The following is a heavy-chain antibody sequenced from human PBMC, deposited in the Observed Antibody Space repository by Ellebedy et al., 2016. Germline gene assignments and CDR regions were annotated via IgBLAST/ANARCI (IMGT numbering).Heavy chain of an antibody. CDR2: INPGGSET. CDR3: VRGTVAAPGTDY. Sequence: GESLKISXATSGFTFSSSWMHWVRQAPGKGLVWVSRINPGGSETIYADSVEGRFTISRDNAKNTLYLQMNSLRGEDTAVYYCVRGTVAAPGTDYWGQGTLVTVSS. V-gene: IGHV3-74*01. J-gene: IGHJ4*02. CDR1: GFTFSSSW. D-gene: IGHD6-13*01.